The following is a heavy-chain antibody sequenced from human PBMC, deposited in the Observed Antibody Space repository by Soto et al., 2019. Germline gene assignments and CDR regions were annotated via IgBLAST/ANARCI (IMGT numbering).Heavy chain of an antibody. D-gene: IGHD1-1*01. CDR1: GSTFSSHS. V-gene: IGHV1-69*13. CDR2: IIPIFGPA. CDR3: ATGSFTSTGGRIGYHYNAMDV. Sequence: ASVKVFCKSSGSTFSSHSINCVRQAPGQGLEWMGGIIPIFGPANFAKKFQGRVTITADESTTTAYMELSSLTSEDTAVYYCATGSFTSTGGRIGYHYNAMDVWGQGTTVTVSS. J-gene: IGHJ6*02.